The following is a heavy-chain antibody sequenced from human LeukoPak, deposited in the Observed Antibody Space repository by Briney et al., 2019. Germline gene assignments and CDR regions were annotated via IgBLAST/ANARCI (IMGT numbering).Heavy chain of an antibody. Sequence: GGSLRLSCAASGFTFSSYAMHWVCQAPGKGLEWVAVISYDGSNKYYADSVKGRFTISRDNSKNTLYLQMNSLRAEDTAVYYCARAGIQLWLLLGTYWGQGTLVTVSS. CDR2: ISYDGSNK. V-gene: IGHV3-30-3*01. J-gene: IGHJ4*02. CDR1: GFTFSSYA. D-gene: IGHD5-18*01. CDR3: ARAGIQLWLLLGTY.